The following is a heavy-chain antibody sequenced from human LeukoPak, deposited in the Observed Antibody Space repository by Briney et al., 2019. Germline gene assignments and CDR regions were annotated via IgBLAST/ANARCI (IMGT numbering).Heavy chain of an antibody. J-gene: IGHJ5*02. CDR3: ARGYGSGSYNWFDP. CDR2: INPNSGGT. Sequence: ASVKVSCKASGYTFTGYYMHWARQAPGQGLEWMGRINPNSGGTNYAQKFQGRVTMTRDTSISTAYMELSRLRSDDTAVYYCARGYGSGSYNWFDPWGQGTLVTVSS. CDR1: GYTFTGYY. D-gene: IGHD3-10*01. V-gene: IGHV1-2*06.